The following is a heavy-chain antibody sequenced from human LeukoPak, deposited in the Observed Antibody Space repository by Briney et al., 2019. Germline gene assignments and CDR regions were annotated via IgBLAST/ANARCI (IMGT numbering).Heavy chain of an antibody. D-gene: IGHD6-13*01. CDR2: IYCSGST. V-gene: IGHV4-39*07. CDR1: GGSISSSSNY. Sequence: PSETLSLTCTVSGGSISSSSNYWGWIRQPPGKGLEWIGSIYCSGSTYYNPSLKSRVTISVDTSKNQFSLKLSSVTAADTAVYYCARDPSRTYSSSWYNPNYWFDPWGQGTLVTVSS. CDR3: ARDPSRTYSSSWYNPNYWFDP. J-gene: IGHJ5*02.